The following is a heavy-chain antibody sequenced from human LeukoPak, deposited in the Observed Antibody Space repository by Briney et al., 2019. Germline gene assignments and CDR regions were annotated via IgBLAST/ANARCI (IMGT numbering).Heavy chain of an antibody. D-gene: IGHD6-19*01. CDR3: ARDRSGSGWFGGFDI. CDR1: GVTFSSYW. V-gene: IGHV3-7*03. CDR2: IKQDGSEK. J-gene: IGHJ3*02. Sequence: GGSLRLSCAASGVTFSSYWMSWVRQAPGKGLEWVANIKQDGSEKYYVDSVKGRFTISRDNAKNSLYLLMNSLRAEDTAVYYCARDRSGSGWFGGFDIWGQGTMVTVSS.